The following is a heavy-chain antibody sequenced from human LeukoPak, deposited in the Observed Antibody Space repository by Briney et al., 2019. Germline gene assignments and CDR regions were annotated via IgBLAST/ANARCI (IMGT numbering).Heavy chain of an antibody. D-gene: IGHD2-15*01. V-gene: IGHV4-59*01. CDR3: ATTSWYESPPYYYYYYMDV. Sequence: SETLSLTCTVSGGSISSYYWSWIRQPPGKGLEWIGYMYYSGSTNYNPSLKSRVTISVDTSMNKFYLEMSSVTAADTAVYYCATTSWYESPPYYYYYYMDVWGKGTTVTISS. CDR1: GGSISSYY. J-gene: IGHJ6*03. CDR2: MYYSGST.